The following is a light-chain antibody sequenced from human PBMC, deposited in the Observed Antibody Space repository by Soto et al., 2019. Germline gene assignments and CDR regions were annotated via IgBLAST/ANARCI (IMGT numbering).Light chain of an antibody. J-gene: IGKJ2*01. Sequence: DIVMTQSPLSLPVTPGEPASISCRSSQSLLHSNGYNYLDWYLQKPGQSPQLLIYLGSTRAPGVSDRFSGSGSGTDLTLEISRVEAEDVGVYYCMQALQTPYTFGQGTKLEIK. V-gene: IGKV2-28*01. CDR2: LGS. CDR1: QSLLHSNGYNY. CDR3: MQALQTPYT.